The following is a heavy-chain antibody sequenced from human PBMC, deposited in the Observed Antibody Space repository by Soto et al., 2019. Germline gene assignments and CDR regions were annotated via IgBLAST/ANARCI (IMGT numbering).Heavy chain of an antibody. J-gene: IGHJ4*02. D-gene: IGHD2-8*02. Sequence: SETLSLTCTVSGGSFSSGIYYWSWIRQPPGKGLEWIGYIYYSGSTNYNPSLKSRVTISVDTSKNQFSLKLSSVTAADTAVYYCEVLPIPAYFDSWGQGTPVTVSS. CDR2: IYYSGST. CDR1: GGSFSSGIYY. V-gene: IGHV4-61*01. CDR3: EVLPIPAYFDS.